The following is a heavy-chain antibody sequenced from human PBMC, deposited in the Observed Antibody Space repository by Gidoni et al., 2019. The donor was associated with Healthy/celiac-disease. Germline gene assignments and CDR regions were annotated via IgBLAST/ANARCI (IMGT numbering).Heavy chain of an antibody. CDR2: INPNSGGT. CDR3: ARALRCSGGSCYPNIYYYYGMDV. CDR1: GYTFTGYY. D-gene: IGHD2-15*01. J-gene: IGHJ6*02. Sequence: QVQLVQSGAEVKKPGASVKVSCKASGYTFTGYYIHWVRQAPGQGLEWMGWINPNSGGTNYAQKFQGWVTMTRDTSISTAYMELSRLRSDDTAVYYCARALRCSGGSCYPNIYYYYGMDVWGQGTTVTVSS. V-gene: IGHV1-2*04.